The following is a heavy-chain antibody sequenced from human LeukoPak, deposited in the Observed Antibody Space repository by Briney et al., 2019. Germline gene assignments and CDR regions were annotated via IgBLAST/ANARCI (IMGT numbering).Heavy chain of an antibody. V-gene: IGHV4-61*02. J-gene: IGHJ1*01. Sequence: SETLSLTCTVSGGSISSGSYYWSWIRQPAGKGLEWIGRIYTCGSTNYNPSLKSRVTISVDTSKNQFSLKLSSVTAADTAVYYCARGYCSGGSCGYFQHWGQGTLVTVSS. CDR1: GGSISSGSYY. CDR3: ARGYCSGGSCGYFQH. D-gene: IGHD2-15*01. CDR2: IYTCGST.